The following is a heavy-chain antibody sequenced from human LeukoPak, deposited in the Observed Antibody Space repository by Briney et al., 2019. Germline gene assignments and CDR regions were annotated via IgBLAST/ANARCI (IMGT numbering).Heavy chain of an antibody. CDR2: ISSSSSYI. CDR3: ARDRGATLNFDY. CDR1: GFTFSSYA. D-gene: IGHD1-26*01. Sequence: GGSLRLSCAASGFTFSSYAMSWVRQAPGKGLEWVSSISSSSSYIYYADSVKGRFTISRDNAKNSLYLQMNSLRAEDTAVYYCARDRGATLNFDYWGQGTLVTVSS. V-gene: IGHV3-21*01. J-gene: IGHJ4*02.